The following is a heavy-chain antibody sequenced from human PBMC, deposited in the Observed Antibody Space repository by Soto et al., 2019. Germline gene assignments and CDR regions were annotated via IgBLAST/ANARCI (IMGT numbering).Heavy chain of an antibody. J-gene: IGHJ4*02. V-gene: IGHV3-23*01. CDR1: GFDFNNYA. D-gene: IGHD6-6*01. CDR2: LSGSGAST. Sequence: GGSLRLSCAASGFDFNNYAMSWVRQAPGNVLEWVSALSGSGASTYYADSVEGRFTISRDISKNTLYLQMYSLRADDTAVYYCAKGSASGRPYYFDSWGQGPLATVSS. CDR3: AKGSASGRPYYFDS.